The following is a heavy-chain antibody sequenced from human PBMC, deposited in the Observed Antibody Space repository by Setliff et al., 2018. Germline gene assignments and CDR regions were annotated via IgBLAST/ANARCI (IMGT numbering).Heavy chain of an antibody. J-gene: IGHJ4*02. CDR2: INHSGST. CDR1: GGSFSNYY. D-gene: IGHD2-2*01. CDR3: ASCRYQVPYDY. Sequence: KPSETLSLTCVVYGGSFSNYYWSWIRQPPGKGLEWIGEINHSGSTYYNPSLKSRVTIFVDTSKNQFSLNLNSVTAADTGVYYCASCRYQVPYDYWGQGILVTVSS. V-gene: IGHV4-34*01.